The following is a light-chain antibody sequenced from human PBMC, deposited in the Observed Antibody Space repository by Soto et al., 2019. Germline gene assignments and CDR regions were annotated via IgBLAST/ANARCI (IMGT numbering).Light chain of an antibody. CDR1: QTISND. V-gene: IGKV3-15*01. J-gene: IGKJ4*01. Sequence: EVVMTQSPATVSVSPGEGVTLSCRASQTISNDLAWYQQKPGQAPRLLIYGASTRATGVPARFSGGGSGTEFTLAIISLQSEGVAFYYCQQNNKWPPVTFGGGTKVEIK. CDR3: QQNNKWPPVT. CDR2: GAS.